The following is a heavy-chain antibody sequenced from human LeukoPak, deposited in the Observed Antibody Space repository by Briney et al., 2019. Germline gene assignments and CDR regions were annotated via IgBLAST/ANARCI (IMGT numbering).Heavy chain of an antibody. CDR1: LYTFPHYG. D-gene: IGHD2-2*01. Sequence: ASVTVSCKASLYTFPHYGITWVRQAPGQELERMGCISGYNGNSKDAEKLKGRVTMTTDISTSTAYMELRSLRCEDTAVYYCARDSDYCSSTRCDLKYWGEGTLGSVSS. CDR3: ARDSDYCSSTRCDLKY. CDR2: ISGYNGNS. V-gene: IGHV1-18*01. J-gene: IGHJ4*02.